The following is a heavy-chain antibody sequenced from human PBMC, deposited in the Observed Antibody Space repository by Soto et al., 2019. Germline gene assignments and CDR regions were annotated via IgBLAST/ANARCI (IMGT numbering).Heavy chain of an antibody. D-gene: IGHD2-15*01. J-gene: IGHJ3*02. CDR1: GVSINSANW. CDR2: IYHSGST. CDR3: ARYCGGGSCYFGAFDI. V-gene: IGHV4-4*02. Sequence: QMQLQESGPGLVKPSGTLSLTCTVSGVSINSANWWTWVRQSPGKGLEWIGEIYHSGSTNFNPSLKSRVAISGEHSKNQFYLETTSVTSADTAVYYCARYCGGGSCYFGAFDIWGQGTMVTVSS.